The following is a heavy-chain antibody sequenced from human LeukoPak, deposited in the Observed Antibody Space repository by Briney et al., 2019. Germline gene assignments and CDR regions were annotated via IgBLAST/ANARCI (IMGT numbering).Heavy chain of an antibody. D-gene: IGHD1-26*01. CDR2: MKQDGREK. CDR1: GFIFSNYW. J-gene: IGHJ4*02. V-gene: IGHV3-7*01. Sequence: GGSLRLSCVASGFIFSNYWMSWVRQVPGKGLEWVANMKQDGREKYLVDSVKGRFTISRDNAKNSLYLQMNSLRAEDTGVYYCAREGVSGATANHYDYWGQGSLVTVSS. CDR3: AREGVSGATANHYDY.